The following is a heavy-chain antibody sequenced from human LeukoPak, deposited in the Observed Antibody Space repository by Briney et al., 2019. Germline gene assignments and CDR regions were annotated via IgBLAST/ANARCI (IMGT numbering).Heavy chain of an antibody. Sequence: PGGSLRLSCAASGFTFSNAWMSWVRQAPGKGLEWVSGINWSGVSTGYADSVKGRFTISRDNTKNSLFLQMNSLRAEDTAFYYCAKGKDTLNPYWYFDVWGRGTLVTVSS. V-gene: IGHV3-20*04. CDR3: AKGKDTLNPYWYFDV. J-gene: IGHJ2*01. CDR2: INWSGVST. CDR1: GFTFSNAW. D-gene: IGHD2-15*01.